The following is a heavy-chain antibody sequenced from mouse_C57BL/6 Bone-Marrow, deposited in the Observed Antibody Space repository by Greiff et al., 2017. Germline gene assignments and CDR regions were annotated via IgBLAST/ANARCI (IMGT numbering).Heavy chain of an antibody. D-gene: IGHD1-1*01. CDR3: ARDYYYGSSYFAMDY. CDR2: IDPSDSYT. V-gene: IGHV1-69*01. CDR1: GYTFTSYW. Sequence: VQLQQPGAELVMPGASVKLSCKASGYTFTSYWMHWVKQRPGQGLEWIGEIDPSDSYTNYNQKFKGKSTLTVDKSSSTAYMQLSSLTSEDSAVYYCARDYYYGSSYFAMDYWGQGTSVTVSS. J-gene: IGHJ4*01.